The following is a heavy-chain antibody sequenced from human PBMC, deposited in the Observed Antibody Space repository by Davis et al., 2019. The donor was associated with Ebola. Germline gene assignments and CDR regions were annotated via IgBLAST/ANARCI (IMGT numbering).Heavy chain of an antibody. J-gene: IGHJ4*02. V-gene: IGHV3-73*01. CDR2: TRSKANSYAT. CDR1: GLTFTGSA. Sequence: GGSLRPSCPASGLTFTGSATHWVRQASGKALEWVGRTRSKANSYATAYAASVKGRFTIPRDDSKNTGYLQMNSLKTEDTAVYYCTTTTTVFDYWGQGTLVTVSS. D-gene: IGHD4-11*01. CDR3: TTTTTVFDY.